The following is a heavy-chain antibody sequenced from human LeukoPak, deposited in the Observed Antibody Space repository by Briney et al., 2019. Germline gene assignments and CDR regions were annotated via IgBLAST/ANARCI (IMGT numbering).Heavy chain of an antibody. J-gene: IGHJ4*02. D-gene: IGHD6-19*01. CDR1: GFTFSSYG. Sequence: GGSLRLSCAASGFTFSSYGMHWVRQAPGKGLEWVAVIWYDGSNKYYADSVKGRFTISRDNSKNTLYLQMNSLRVEDTTFYYCAKDNRRHYTSGPNPDSLHWGQGALVTVSS. V-gene: IGHV3-33*06. CDR3: AKDNRRHYTSGPNPDSLH. CDR2: IWYDGSNK.